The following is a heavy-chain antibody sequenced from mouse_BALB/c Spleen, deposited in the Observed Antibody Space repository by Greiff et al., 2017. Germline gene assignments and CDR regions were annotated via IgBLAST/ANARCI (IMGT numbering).Heavy chain of an antibody. CDR1: GYTFTNYW. CDR3: ARPYYYGSSLYYAMDY. D-gene: IGHD1-1*01. Sequence: QVQLQQSGAELVRPGTSVKISCKASGYTFTNYWLGWVKQRPGHGLEWIGDIYPGGGYTNYNEKFKGKATLTADTSSSTAYMQLSSLTSEDSAVYCCARPYYYGSSLYYAMDYWGQGTSVTVSS. V-gene: IGHV1-63*02. J-gene: IGHJ4*01. CDR2: IYPGGGYT.